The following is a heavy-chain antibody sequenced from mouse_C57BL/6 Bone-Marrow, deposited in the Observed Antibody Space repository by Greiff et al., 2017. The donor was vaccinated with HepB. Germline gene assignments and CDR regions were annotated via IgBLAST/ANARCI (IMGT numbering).Heavy chain of an antibody. CDR3: TTLGGYYFDY. CDR2: IDPETGGT. J-gene: IGHJ2*01. V-gene: IGHV1-15*01. Sequence: QVQLKQSGAELVRPGASVTLSCKASGYTFTDYEMHWVKQTPVHGLEWIGAIDPETGGTAYNQKFKGKAILTADKSSSTAYMELRSLTSEDSAVYYFTTLGGYYFDYWGQGTTLTVSS. CDR1: GYTFTDYE. D-gene: IGHD3-3*01.